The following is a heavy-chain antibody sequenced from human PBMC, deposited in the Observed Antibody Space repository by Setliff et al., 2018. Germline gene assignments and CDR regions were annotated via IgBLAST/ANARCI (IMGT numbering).Heavy chain of an antibody. CDR2: INHSGSA. V-gene: IGHV4-34*01. J-gene: IGHJ5*02. CDR1: GGSFSGHH. D-gene: IGHD2-2*01. CDR3: ARGYCNSVGCFFAGWFDP. Sequence: PSETLSLTCAVYGGSFSGHHWSWIRQPPWKGLEWIGEINHSGSANYNPSLKSRVTISVDTSKNQFSLKLSSVTAADTAVYYCARGYCNSVGCFFAGWFDPWGQGTLVTVSS.